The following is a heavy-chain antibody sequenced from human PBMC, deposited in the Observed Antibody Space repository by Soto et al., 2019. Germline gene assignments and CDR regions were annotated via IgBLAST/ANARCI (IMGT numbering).Heavy chain of an antibody. CDR3: ARGKQWLVRGYCQH. J-gene: IGHJ1*01. D-gene: IGHD6-19*01. Sequence: VQLQQWGAGLLKPSETLSLTCAVYGGSFSGYYWSWIRQPPGKGLEWIGEINHSGSTNYNPSLKSLVTISVDSSKNQFSLKLSAVTAADTGVYYWARGKQWLVRGYCQHWGQGTLVTVCS. CDR2: INHSGST. V-gene: IGHV4-34*01. CDR1: GGSFSGYY.